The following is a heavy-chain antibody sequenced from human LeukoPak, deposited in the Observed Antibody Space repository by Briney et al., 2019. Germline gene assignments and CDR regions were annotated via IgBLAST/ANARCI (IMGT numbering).Heavy chain of an antibody. Sequence: GGSLRLSCVASGFTFSSYGMHWVRQAPGKGLEWVAVIWYDGSNIYYADSVKGRFTISRDNSKNTLYLQMNSLRAEDTAVYYCARDTAMADYWGQGTLVTVSS. V-gene: IGHV3-33*01. CDR2: IWYDGSNI. CDR1: GFTFSSYG. J-gene: IGHJ4*02. CDR3: ARDTAMADY. D-gene: IGHD5-18*01.